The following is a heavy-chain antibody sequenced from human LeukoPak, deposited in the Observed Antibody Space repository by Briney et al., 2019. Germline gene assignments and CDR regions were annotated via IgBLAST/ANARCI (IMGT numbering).Heavy chain of an antibody. CDR3: AGDPVLDDYGGNSPY. CDR1: GFTFSSYW. V-gene: IGHV3-74*01. CDR2: INTDGSST. Sequence: GGSLRLSCAASGFTFSSYWMHWVRQAPGKGLGWVSRINTDGSSTTYADSVKGRFTISRDNAKNTLYLQMNSLRAEDTAVYYCAGDPVLDDYGGNSPYWGQGTLVTVSS. J-gene: IGHJ4*02. D-gene: IGHD4-23*01.